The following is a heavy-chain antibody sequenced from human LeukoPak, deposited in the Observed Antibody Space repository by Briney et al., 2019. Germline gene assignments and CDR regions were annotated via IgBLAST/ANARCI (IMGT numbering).Heavy chain of an antibody. Sequence: GGSLRLSCAASGFTVSSNYMSWVRQAPGKGLEWVSVIYSGGSTYYADSVKGRFTISRDNSKNTLYLQMNSLRAEDTAVYYCARFLYDSSGTSLRDDAFDIWGQGTMVTVSS. CDR1: GFTVSSNY. V-gene: IGHV3-66*01. D-gene: IGHD3-22*01. CDR2: IYSGGST. J-gene: IGHJ3*02. CDR3: ARFLYDSSGTSLRDDAFDI.